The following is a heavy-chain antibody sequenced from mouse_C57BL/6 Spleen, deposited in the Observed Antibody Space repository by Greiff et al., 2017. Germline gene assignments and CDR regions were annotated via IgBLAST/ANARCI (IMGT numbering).Heavy chain of an antibody. CDR1: GFSLTSYG. CDR3: AKTYNSNYEEGYYAMDY. Sequence: QVQLKQSGPGLVQPSQSLSITCTVSGFSLTSYGVHWVRQSPGKGLEWLGVIWRGGSTDYNAAFMSRLSITKDNSKSQVFFKMNSLQADDTAIYYCAKTYNSNYEEGYYAMDYWGQGTSVTVSS. D-gene: IGHD2-5*01. V-gene: IGHV2-5*01. CDR2: IWRGGST. J-gene: IGHJ4*01.